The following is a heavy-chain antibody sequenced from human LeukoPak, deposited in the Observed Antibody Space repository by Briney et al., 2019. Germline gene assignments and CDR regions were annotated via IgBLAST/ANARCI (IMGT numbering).Heavy chain of an antibody. CDR3: ARARGPAAIDY. D-gene: IGHD2-2*01. J-gene: IGHJ4*02. CDR1: GYSINSGYY. V-gene: IGHV4-38-2*02. Sequence: SETLSLTCTVSGYSINSGYYWGWIRQPPGKGLEWIGIIYHSGSTYYNPSLKSRVTISVDTSKNQFSLKLSSVTAADTAVYYCARARGPAAIDYWGQGTLVTVSS. CDR2: IYHSGST.